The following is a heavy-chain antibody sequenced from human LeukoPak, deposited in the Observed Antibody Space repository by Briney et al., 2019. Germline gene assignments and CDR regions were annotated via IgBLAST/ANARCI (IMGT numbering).Heavy chain of an antibody. CDR3: ARDVPWSGYSNWFDP. D-gene: IGHD3-3*01. Sequence: PSETLSLTCTVSGGSISSGDYYWSWIRQPPGKGLEWIGYIYYSRSTYYNPSLKSRVTISVDTSKNQFSLKLSSVTAADTAVYYCARDVPWSGYSNWFDPWGQGTLVTVSS. V-gene: IGHV4-30-4*08. J-gene: IGHJ5*02. CDR1: GGSISSGDYY. CDR2: IYYSRST.